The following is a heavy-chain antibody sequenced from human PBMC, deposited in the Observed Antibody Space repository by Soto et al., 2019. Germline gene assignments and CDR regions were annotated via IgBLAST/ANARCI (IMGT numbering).Heavy chain of an antibody. CDR1: GGSMISYY. CDR3: ARELNYDSSGYSN. CDR2: IYYTGDT. V-gene: IGHV4-59*06. Sequence: SETLSLTCTVSGGSMISYYWNWIRQHPGKGLEWIGYIYYTGDTYYIPSLKSRMTISLDTSTNQFSLKLSSVTAADTAVYYCARELNYDSSGYSNWGQGTLVTVSS. J-gene: IGHJ4*02. D-gene: IGHD3-22*01.